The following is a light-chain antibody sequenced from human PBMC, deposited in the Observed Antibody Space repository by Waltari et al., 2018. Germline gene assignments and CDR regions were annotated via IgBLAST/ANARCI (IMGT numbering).Light chain of an antibody. CDR1: TSDVGGYHS. Sequence: QSVLTQPASVSGSPGQSITISCTGTTSDVGGYHSVSWFQQHPGKAPNLIIYDVSKRPSGVSNRFSGSKSGNTASLTISGLQADDETDYYCSSYTSSSTWVFGGGTKRTVL. V-gene: IGLV2-14*01. CDR2: DVS. J-gene: IGLJ3*02. CDR3: SSYTSSSTWV.